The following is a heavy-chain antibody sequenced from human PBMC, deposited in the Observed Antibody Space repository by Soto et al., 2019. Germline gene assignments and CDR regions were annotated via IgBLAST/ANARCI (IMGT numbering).Heavy chain of an antibody. CDR3: ARPVGRGYCSSTSCRSAIRGYYGMDV. CDR1: GGSFSGYY. D-gene: IGHD2-2*01. V-gene: IGHV4-34*01. Sequence: QVQLQQWGAGLLKPSETLSLTCAVYGGSFSGYYWSWIRQPPGKGLEWIGEINHSGSTNYNPSLKSRVTISVDTSKNQFSLKLSSVTAADTAVYYCARPVGRGYCSSTSCRSAIRGYYGMDVWGQGTTVTVSS. CDR2: INHSGST. J-gene: IGHJ6*02.